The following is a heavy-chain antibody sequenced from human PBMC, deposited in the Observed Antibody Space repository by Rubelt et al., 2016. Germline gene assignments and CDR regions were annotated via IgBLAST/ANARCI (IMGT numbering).Heavy chain of an antibody. CDR3: ARGGDTAMVRPFDY. CDR2: IIPILGTA. Sequence: GIIPILGTANYAQKFQGRVTITADESTSTAYMELSSLRSEDTAVYYCARGGDTAMVRPFDYWGQGTLVTVSS. V-gene: IGHV1-69*01. D-gene: IGHD5-18*01. J-gene: IGHJ4*02.